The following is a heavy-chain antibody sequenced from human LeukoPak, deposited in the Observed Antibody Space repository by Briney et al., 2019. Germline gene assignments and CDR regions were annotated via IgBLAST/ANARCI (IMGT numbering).Heavy chain of an antibody. CDR3: ARRRGSSSRGPKPGGYYYYYYYMDV. D-gene: IGHD6-6*01. Sequence: SETLSLNCAVYGGSFSGYYWSWIRQPPRKGLGWIGGINHSGSTNYNPSLKSRVTISVDTYKNQFSLKLSSVTAADTAVYYCARRRGSSSRGPKPGGYYYYYYYMDVWGKGTTVTVSS. V-gene: IGHV4-34*01. CDR2: INHSGST. CDR1: GGSFSGYY. J-gene: IGHJ6*03.